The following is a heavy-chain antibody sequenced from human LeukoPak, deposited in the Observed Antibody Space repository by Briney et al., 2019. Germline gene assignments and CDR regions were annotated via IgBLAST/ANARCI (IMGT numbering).Heavy chain of an antibody. CDR1: GYTFTSYG. Sequence: ASVKVSCKASGYTFTSYGISWVRQAPGQGLEWMGWISAYNGNTNYAQKLQGRVTMTTDTSTSTAYMELRSLRSDDTAVYYCASCDYGGNACGIWGQGTLVTVSS. D-gene: IGHD4-23*01. J-gene: IGHJ4*02. V-gene: IGHV1-18*01. CDR2: ISAYNGNT. CDR3: ASCDYGGNACGI.